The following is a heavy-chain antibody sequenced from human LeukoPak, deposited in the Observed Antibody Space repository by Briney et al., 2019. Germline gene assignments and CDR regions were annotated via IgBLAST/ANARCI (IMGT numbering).Heavy chain of an antibody. Sequence: GGSLRLSCVASAFTFRTYSMHWDRQAPGKGLEWVSSISGSTSYIYYADSVRGRFTISRDNAKNSLYLQMNSLRAEDTAVYYCARGSDFVWGSYRPYFDYWGQGTLVTVSS. CDR2: ISGSTSYI. D-gene: IGHD3-16*02. CDR3: ARGSDFVWGSYRPYFDY. J-gene: IGHJ4*02. V-gene: IGHV3-21*01. CDR1: AFTFRTYS.